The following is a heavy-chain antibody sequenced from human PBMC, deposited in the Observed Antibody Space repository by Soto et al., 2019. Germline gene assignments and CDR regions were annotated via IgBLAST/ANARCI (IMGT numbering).Heavy chain of an antibody. D-gene: IGHD6-19*01. J-gene: IGHJ4*02. CDR2: ISYDGSNK. Sequence: QVPLVESGGGVVQPGRSLRLSCAASGFTFSSYGMHWVRQAPGKGLEWVAVISYDGSNKYYADSVKGRFTISRDNSKNTLYLQMNSLRAEDTAVYYCAKDRPGIAVAGPLDYWGQGTLVTVSS. CDR1: GFTFSSYG. CDR3: AKDRPGIAVAGPLDY. V-gene: IGHV3-30*18.